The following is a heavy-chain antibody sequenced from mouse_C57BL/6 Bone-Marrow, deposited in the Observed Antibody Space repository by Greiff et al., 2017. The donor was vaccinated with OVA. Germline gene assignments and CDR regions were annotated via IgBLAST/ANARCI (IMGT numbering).Heavy chain of an antibody. V-gene: IGHV14-2*01. J-gene: IGHJ1*03. D-gene: IGHD2-5*01. CDR2: IDPEDGDT. Sequence: EVQLQQSGAELVKPGASVKLSCTASGFNIKDYYMHWVKQRPEQGLEWIGRIDPEDGDTKYAPKFQGKATITADTSSNTAYLQLSSLTSEDTAVYYCARISNFFYWYFDVWGTGTTVTVSS. CDR1: GFNIKDYY. CDR3: ARISNFFYWYFDV.